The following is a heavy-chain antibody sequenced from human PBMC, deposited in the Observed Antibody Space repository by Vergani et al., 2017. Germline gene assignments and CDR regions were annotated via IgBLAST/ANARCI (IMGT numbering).Heavy chain of an antibody. CDR1: GFTFSSYG. CDR2: IWYDGSNK. V-gene: IGHV3-33*01. J-gene: IGHJ4*02. Sequence: QVQLVESGGGVVQPGRSLRLSCAASGFTFSSYGMHWVRQAPGKGLEWVAVIWYDGSNKYYADSVKGRFTISRDNSKNTLYLQMNSLRAEDTAVYYCARDHETSSRWWPTLLYYWGQGTLVTVSS. CDR3: ARDHETSSRWWPTLLYY. D-gene: IGHD2-15*01.